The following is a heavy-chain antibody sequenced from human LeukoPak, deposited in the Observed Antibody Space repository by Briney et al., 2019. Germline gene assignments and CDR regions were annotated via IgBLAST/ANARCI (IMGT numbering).Heavy chain of an antibody. V-gene: IGHV4-59*12. D-gene: IGHD4-17*01. CDR3: ARSPVMYGEFGGRFDP. CDR2: ITYSGST. Sequence: SETLSLTCTVSGGSINNYYWSWIRQPPGKRLEWIGHITYSGSTNYNPSLKSRVTISVDTSSNQFSLKLSSVTAVDTAMYYCARSPVMYGEFGGRFDPWGQGALVTVSS. J-gene: IGHJ5*02. CDR1: GGSINNYY.